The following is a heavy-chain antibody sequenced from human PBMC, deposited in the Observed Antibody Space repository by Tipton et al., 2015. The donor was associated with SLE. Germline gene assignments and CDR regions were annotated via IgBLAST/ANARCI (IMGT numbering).Heavy chain of an antibody. D-gene: IGHD5-12*01. V-gene: IGHV4-59*01. CDR1: GGSFSGYY. CDR3: ARATKWLRLDAAFDI. Sequence: TLSLTCAVYGGSFSGYYWSWIRQPPGKGLEWIGYIYYSGSTNYNPSLKSRVTISVDRSSNQFSLKLSSVTAADTAVYYCARATKWLRLDAAFDIWGQGTMVTVSS. CDR2: IYYSGST. J-gene: IGHJ3*02.